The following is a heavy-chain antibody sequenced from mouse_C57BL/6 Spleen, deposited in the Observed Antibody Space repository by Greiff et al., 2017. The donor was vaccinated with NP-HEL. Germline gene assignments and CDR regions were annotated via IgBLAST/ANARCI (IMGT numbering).Heavy chain of an antibody. Sequence: EVQGVESGEGLVKPGGSLKLSCAASGFTFSSYAMSWVRQTPEKRLEWVAYISSGGDYIYYADTVKGRFTISRDNARNTLYLQMSSLKSEDTAMYYCTRIYYYGSTLYYFDYWGQGTTLTVSS. CDR1: GFTFSSYA. CDR2: ISSGGDYI. J-gene: IGHJ2*01. V-gene: IGHV5-9-1*02. CDR3: TRIYYYGSTLYYFDY. D-gene: IGHD1-1*01.